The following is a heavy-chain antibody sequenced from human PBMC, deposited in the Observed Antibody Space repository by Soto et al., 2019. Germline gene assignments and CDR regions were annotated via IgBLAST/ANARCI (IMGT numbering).Heavy chain of an antibody. D-gene: IGHD1-26*01. CDR3: ARDREVGYTYGYTFDL. V-gene: IGHV3-33*01. J-gene: IGHJ4*02. CDR1: GFIFRNYA. CDR2: IWFDGDNK. Sequence: QVQLVASGGGVVQPGRSLRVSCEASGFIFRNYAMHWVRLSPGKGLEWVAVIWFDGDNKFYADSVKGRFTISRDDSKSTLYLDMNSLRAEDTALYFCARDREVGYTYGYTFDLWSQGTLVTVSS.